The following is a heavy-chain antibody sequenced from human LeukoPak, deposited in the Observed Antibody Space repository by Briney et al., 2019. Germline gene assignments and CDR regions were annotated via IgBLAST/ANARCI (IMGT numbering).Heavy chain of an antibody. CDR1: GFTFSSYG. J-gene: IGHJ4*02. D-gene: IGHD3-10*01. V-gene: IGHV3-30*18. Sequence: PGRSLRLSCAASGFTFSSYGMHWVRQAPGKGLEGVTVISYDGSNKYYADSVEGRFTISRDNSRNTLYLQMNSLRAEDTAVYYCAKDLTGMVRGEGAFDYWGQGTLVSVS. CDR3: AKDLTGMVRGEGAFDY. CDR2: ISYDGSNK.